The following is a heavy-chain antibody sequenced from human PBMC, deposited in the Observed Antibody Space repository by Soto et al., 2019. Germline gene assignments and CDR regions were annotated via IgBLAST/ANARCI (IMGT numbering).Heavy chain of an antibody. Sequence: QVQLVESGGGVXXXGXSLRLSCAASGFTFSNYGMHWVRQAPGKGLEWVAVIWYDGNEKYYVDSVEGRFTISRDNSKNTLYRQMNSLRAEDTAVYYCARRGVGNIWNLDYWGQGTLVTVSS. CDR3: ARRGVGNIWNLDY. CDR2: IWYDGNEK. CDR1: GFTFSNYG. J-gene: IGHJ4*02. D-gene: IGHD3-10*01. V-gene: IGHV3-33*01.